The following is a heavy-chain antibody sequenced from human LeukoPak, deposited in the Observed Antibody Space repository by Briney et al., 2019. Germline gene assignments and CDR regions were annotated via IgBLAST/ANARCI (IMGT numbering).Heavy chain of an antibody. CDR2: IWYDGSNK. Sequence: GGSLRLSCAASGFTFSSYGMHWVRQAPGKGLELVAVIWYDGSNKYYADSVKGRFTISRDNSKNTLYLQMNSLRAEDTAVYYCAKSLNKWVVVVPSYDYWGQGTLVTVSS. V-gene: IGHV3-33*06. D-gene: IGHD3-22*01. J-gene: IGHJ4*02. CDR3: AKSLNKWVVVVPSYDY. CDR1: GFTFSSYG.